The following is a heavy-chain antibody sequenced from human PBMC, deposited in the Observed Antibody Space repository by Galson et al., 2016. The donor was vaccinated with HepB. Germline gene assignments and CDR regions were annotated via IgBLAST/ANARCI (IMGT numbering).Heavy chain of an antibody. D-gene: IGHD6-19*01. V-gene: IGHV1-18*01. CDR1: GYTFSNFG. Sequence: SVKVSCKASGYTFSNFGISWVRQAPGQGLEWMGWISSNNGDANYARNFQGKVTMTTDTSTVTAYLEVTNLTADDTAVYYCARGRIAVAGSEAYWGQGTLVTVSS. CDR3: ARGRIAVAGSEAY. CDR2: ISSNNGDA. J-gene: IGHJ4*02.